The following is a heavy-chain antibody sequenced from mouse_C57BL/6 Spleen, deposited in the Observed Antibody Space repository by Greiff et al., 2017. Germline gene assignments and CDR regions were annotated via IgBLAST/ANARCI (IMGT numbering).Heavy chain of an antibody. D-gene: IGHD2-3*01. CDR2: IDPEDGDT. V-gene: IGHV14-1*01. CDR3: ATGGYFLFDG. CDR1: GFNIKDYY. Sequence: VHVKQSGAELVRPGASVKLSCTASGFNIKDYYMHWVKQRPEQGLEWIGRIDPEDGDTEYAPKFQGKATMTADTSSNTAYLQLSSLTSEDTAVYYCATGGYFLFDGWGQGTTLTVSS. J-gene: IGHJ2*01.